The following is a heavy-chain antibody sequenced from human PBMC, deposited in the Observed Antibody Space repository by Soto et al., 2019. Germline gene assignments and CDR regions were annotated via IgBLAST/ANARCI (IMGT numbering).Heavy chain of an antibody. D-gene: IGHD3-10*01. V-gene: IGHV4-39*07. J-gene: IGHJ6*02. Sequence: PSETLSLTCTVSGGSISSSSYYWGWIRQPPGKGLEWIGSIYYSGSTYYNPSLKSRVTISVDTSKNQFSLKLSSVTAADTAVYYCARGTMVRGVIEIDYYYGMDVWGQGTTVT. CDR1: GGSISSSSYY. CDR3: ARGTMVRGVIEIDYYYGMDV. CDR2: IYYSGST.